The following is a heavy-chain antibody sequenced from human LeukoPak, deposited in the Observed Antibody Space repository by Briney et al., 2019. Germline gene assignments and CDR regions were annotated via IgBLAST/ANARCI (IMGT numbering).Heavy chain of an antibody. Sequence: SETLSLTCTVSGGSISSYYWSWIRQLAGKGLEWIGRIYTSGSTNYNPSLKSRVTMSVDTSKNQFSLKLSSVTAADTAVYYCARGPVRQLRPYYYYGMDVWGQGTTVTVSS. V-gene: IGHV4-4*07. J-gene: IGHJ6*02. CDR2: IYTSGST. CDR3: ARGPVRQLRPYYYYGMDV. D-gene: IGHD2-2*01. CDR1: GGSISSYY.